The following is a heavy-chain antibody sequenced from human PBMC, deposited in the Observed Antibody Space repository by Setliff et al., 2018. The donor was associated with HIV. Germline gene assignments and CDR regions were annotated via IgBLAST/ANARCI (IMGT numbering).Heavy chain of an antibody. D-gene: IGHD4-17*01. J-gene: IGHJ3*01. CDR2: IIPIIGIE. CDR3: ARGQASNDYGVSF. V-gene: IGHV1-69*02. Sequence: SVKVSCKASGGTFSDYTVNWVRQAPGQGLEWMGRIIPIIGIENYAQKFQGRVTITADKSTSTAYMELNSLRSDDTAIYYCARGQASNDYGVSFWGQGTMVTVSS. CDR1: GGTFSDYT.